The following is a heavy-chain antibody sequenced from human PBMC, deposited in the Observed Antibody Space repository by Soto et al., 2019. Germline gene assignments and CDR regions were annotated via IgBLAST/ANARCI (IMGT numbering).Heavy chain of an antibody. J-gene: IGHJ4*02. D-gene: IGHD2-21*02. CDR2: ISAYNGNT. CDR3: ARSIVVVTALDY. Sequence: ASVKVSCKASGYTFTSYGFSWVRQAPGQGLEWMGWISAYNGNTNYAQKLQGRVTMTTDTSTSTAYMELRSLRSDDTAVYYCARSIVVVTALDYWGQGTPVTVSS. CDR1: GYTFTSYG. V-gene: IGHV1-18*01.